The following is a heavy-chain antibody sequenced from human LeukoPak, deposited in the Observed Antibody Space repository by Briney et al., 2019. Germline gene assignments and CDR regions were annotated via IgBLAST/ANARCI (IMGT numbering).Heavy chain of an antibody. CDR1: GFTFSSYG. J-gene: IGHJ4*02. CDR3: AKGPGNWIANFDY. Sequence: GGSLRLSCAASGFTFSSYGMHWVRQAPGKGLEWVAVISFDGSNKYYADSVKGRFTISRDNSKNTLYVQMNSLRAEDTAVYYCAKGPGNWIANFDYWGQGTLVTVSS. CDR2: ISFDGSNK. V-gene: IGHV3-30*18. D-gene: IGHD1-20*01.